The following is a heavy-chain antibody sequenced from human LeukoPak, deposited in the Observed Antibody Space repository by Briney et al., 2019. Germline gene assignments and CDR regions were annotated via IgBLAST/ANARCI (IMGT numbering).Heavy chain of an antibody. CDR3: ARQRKSYGYECDY. D-gene: IGHD5-18*01. CDR1: GYSFTSYW. J-gene: IGHJ4*02. V-gene: IGHV5-51*01. CDR2: IYPGDSDT. Sequence: GESLKISCQGSGYSFTSYWIGWVRQMPGKGLEWMGIIYPGDSDTRYSPSFQGQVTIPADKSISTAYLQWSSLKASDTAMYYCARQRKSYGYECDYWGQGTLVTVSS.